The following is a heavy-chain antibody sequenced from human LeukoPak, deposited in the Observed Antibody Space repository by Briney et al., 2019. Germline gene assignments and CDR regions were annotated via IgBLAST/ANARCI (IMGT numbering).Heavy chain of an antibody. D-gene: IGHD5-18*01. V-gene: IGHV1-18*01. J-gene: IGHJ4*02. CDR2: ISAYNGNT. CDR3: ARAFSYGYNFDY. Sequence: ASVKVSCKASGYTFTSYGISWVRQAPGQGLEWMGWISAYNGNTNYAQKLQGRVTMTTDTSTSTAYMELRSLSFDDTAVYYCARAFSYGYNFDYWGQGTLVTVSS. CDR1: GYTFTSYG.